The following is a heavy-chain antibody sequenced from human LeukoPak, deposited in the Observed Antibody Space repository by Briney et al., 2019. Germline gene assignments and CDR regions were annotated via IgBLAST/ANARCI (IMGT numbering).Heavy chain of an antibody. CDR1: GFSHSTSGVG. Sequence: SGPTLVKPTQTLTLTSTFSGFSHSTSGVGVGWIRQPPGKALEWLALIHWDGEKRYSPSLKSRLTITKDTSKDQVVLAMTNMDTVDTATYYCAHKNARPARGDFDYWGQGTLVTVSS. D-gene: IGHD3-16*01. CDR2: IHWDGEK. CDR3: AHKNARPARGDFDY. J-gene: IGHJ4*02. V-gene: IGHV2-5*02.